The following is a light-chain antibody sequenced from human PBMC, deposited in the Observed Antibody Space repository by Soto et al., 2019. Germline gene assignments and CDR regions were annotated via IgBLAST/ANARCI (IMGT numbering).Light chain of an antibody. V-gene: IGKV3D-15*01. J-gene: IGKJ1*01. CDR2: GAT. CDR1: QTINDN. Sequence: EKGMTQSPDALSGSPEERETLFWWASQTINDNVAWYQQKPGQAPRLLMYGATTRATDIPARFSGGQSGTEFTLTISSLQPDDFATYYCQQYNSYCTFGQGTKVDIK. CDR3: QQYNSYCT.